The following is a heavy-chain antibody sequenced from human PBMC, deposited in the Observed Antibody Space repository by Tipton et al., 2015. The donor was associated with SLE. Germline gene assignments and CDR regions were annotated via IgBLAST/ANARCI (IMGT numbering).Heavy chain of an antibody. CDR3: AQTPTPRCGGDCYLYWYFDL. CDR1: GGSISSGDYY. J-gene: IGHJ2*01. Sequence: LRLSCTVSGGSISSGDYYWSWIRQPPGKGLEWIGYIYYSGSTYYNPSLKSRVTISVDTSKNQFSLKLSSVTAADTAVYYCAQTPTPRCGGDCYLYWYFDLWGRGTLVTVSS. D-gene: IGHD2-21*01. V-gene: IGHV4-30-4*08. CDR2: IYYSGST.